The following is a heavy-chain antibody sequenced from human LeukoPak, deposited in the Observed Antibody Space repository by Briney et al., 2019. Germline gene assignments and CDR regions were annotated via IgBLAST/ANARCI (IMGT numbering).Heavy chain of an antibody. V-gene: IGHV3-23*01. J-gene: IGHJ6*02. CDR2: VSGSGDST. D-gene: IGHD6-19*01. CDR1: GFTFTSYA. CDR3: AKSAGWNYYQYGMDV. Sequence: GALRLSCAASGFTFTSYAMTWVRQAPGKGLEWVSTVSGSGDSTYYADSVKGRFTISRDNSKNTLYMQMNSLRAEDTAVYYCAKSAGWNYYQYGMDVWGQGTTVIVSS.